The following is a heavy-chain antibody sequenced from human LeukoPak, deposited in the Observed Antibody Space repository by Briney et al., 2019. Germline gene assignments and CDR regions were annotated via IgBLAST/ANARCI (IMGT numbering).Heavy chain of an antibody. J-gene: IGHJ6*03. CDR3: ARLKFYDSTGYSPGHYMDV. V-gene: IGHV4-4*07. Sequence: PSETLSLTCTVSGGPIYSYYWSWIRRTAGKGLEWIGRLYPGVSTNYNPSLKSRVTMSVDTSKNQFALKLSAVTAADTAVYYCARLKFYDSTGYSPGHYMDVWGKGTTVTVSS. D-gene: IGHD3-22*01. CDR2: LYPGVST. CDR1: GGPIYSYY.